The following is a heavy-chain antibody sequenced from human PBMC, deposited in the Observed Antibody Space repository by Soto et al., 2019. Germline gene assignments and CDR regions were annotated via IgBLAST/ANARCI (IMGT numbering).Heavy chain of an antibody. Sequence: ASVKVSCTASGYIFTSYGISWVRPAPGQGLEWMRWMSSYTGNTIYAQKVQGRVTMTTDKSATTTYMELRSLTSDDTAVYYCTRGPRYCSTSMCFSGVTWFDPWG. V-gene: IGHV1-18*01. CDR3: TRGPRYCSTSMCFSGVTWFDP. CDR2: MSSYTGNT. D-gene: IGHD2-2*01. J-gene: IGHJ5*02. CDR1: GYIFTSYG.